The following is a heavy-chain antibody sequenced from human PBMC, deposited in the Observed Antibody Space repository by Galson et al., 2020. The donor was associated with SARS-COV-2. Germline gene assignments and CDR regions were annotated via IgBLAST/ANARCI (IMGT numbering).Heavy chain of an antibody. CDR2: ISSSSSYI. J-gene: IGHJ4*02. V-gene: IGHV3-21*01. Sequence: GGSLRLSCAASGFTFSSYSMNWVRQAPGKGLEWVSSISSSSSYIYYADSVKGRFTISRDNAKNSLYLQMNSLRAEDTAVYYCAREKKYSSSSSALDYWGQGTLVTVSS. CDR3: AREKKYSSSSSALDY. CDR1: GFTFSSYS. D-gene: IGHD6-6*01.